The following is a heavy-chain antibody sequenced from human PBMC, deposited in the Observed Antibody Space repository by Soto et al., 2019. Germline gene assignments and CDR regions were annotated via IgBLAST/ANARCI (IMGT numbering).Heavy chain of an antibody. CDR3: ARVFSSSWFYYFDS. CDR1: GGSMISYY. V-gene: IGHV4-59*01. D-gene: IGHD6-13*01. J-gene: IGHJ4*02. CDR2: IFYNGNT. Sequence: SETLSLTCTVSGGSMISYYWSWIRQPPGRGLEWIGYIFYNGNTNYNPSLKSRVAISIDTSKNQFSLKLSSVTAADTAVYFCARVFSSSWFYYFDSWGQGTLVTVSS.